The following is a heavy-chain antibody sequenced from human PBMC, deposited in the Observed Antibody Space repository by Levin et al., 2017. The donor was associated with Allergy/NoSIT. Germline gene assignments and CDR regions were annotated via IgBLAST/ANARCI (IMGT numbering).Heavy chain of an antibody. J-gene: IGHJ6*02. CDR1: GFSLTTSGMC. CDR2: IDWDDDK. V-gene: IGHV2-70*11. CDR3: ARRPHLGHNSGYYYGMDV. Sequence: SVSGPTLVKPTQTVTLTCTFSGFSLTTSGMCVSWIRQPPGKALEWLARIDWDDDKYYSTSLKTRLTISKDTSKNQVVLTMTNMDPVDTATYYCARRPHLGHNSGYYYGMDVWGQGTTVTVSS. D-gene: IGHD1-1*01.